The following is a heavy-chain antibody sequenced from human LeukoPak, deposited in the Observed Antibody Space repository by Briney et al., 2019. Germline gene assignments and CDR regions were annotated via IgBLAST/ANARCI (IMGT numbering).Heavy chain of an antibody. CDR3: ARVGVITVTTIYEGWFDP. CDR2: ISAYNGNT. V-gene: IGHV1-18*04. CDR1: GYIFTGYY. J-gene: IGHJ5*02. Sequence: ASVTVSCKASGYIFTGYYIHWVRQAPGQGLEWMGWISAYNGNTNYAQKLQGRVTMTTDTSTSTAYMELRSLRSDDTAVYYCARVGVITVTTIYEGWFDPWGQGTLVTVSS. D-gene: IGHD4-11*01.